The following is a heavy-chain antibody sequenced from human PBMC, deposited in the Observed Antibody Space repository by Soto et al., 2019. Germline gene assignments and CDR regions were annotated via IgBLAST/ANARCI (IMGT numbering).Heavy chain of an antibody. CDR1: GFTFDDYA. CDR2: ISWNSGSI. V-gene: IGHV3-9*01. D-gene: IGHD2-2*01. J-gene: IGHJ3*02. CDR3: AKESGRGGDIVVVRDAFDI. Sequence: GGSLRLSCAASGFTFDDYAMHWVRQAPGKGLEWVSGISWNSGSIGYAHSVKGRFTISSDNAKNSLYLQMNILRAEDTALYYCAKESGRGGDIVVVRDAFDIWGQGTMVTVSS.